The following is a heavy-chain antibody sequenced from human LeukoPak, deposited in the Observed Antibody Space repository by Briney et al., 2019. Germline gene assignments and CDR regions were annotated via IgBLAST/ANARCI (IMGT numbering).Heavy chain of an antibody. V-gene: IGHV4-4*07. Sequence: SETLSLTCTVSGGSISSYYWSWIRQPAGKGLEWLGRIYTSGTTHYSPSLKSRVTMSVDTSKNQFSLKLSSVTAADTAVYYCARTLTVTTSAFDVWGQGTMVTVSS. CDR3: ARTLTVTTSAFDV. CDR2: IYTSGTT. D-gene: IGHD4-17*01. J-gene: IGHJ3*01. CDR1: GGSISSYY.